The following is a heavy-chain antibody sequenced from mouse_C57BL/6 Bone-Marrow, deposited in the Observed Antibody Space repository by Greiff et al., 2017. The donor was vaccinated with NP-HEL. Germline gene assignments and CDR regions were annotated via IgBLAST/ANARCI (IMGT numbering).Heavy chain of an antibody. Sequence: VQLQQSGAELAKPGASVKLSCKASGYTFTSYWMHWVKQRPGQGLEWIGYINPSSGYTKYNQKFKDKATLTADKASSTAYMQLSSLTYEDSAVYYCERGGAQASYYFDYWGQGTTLTVSS. CDR2: INPSSGYT. V-gene: IGHV1-7*01. CDR1: GYTFTSYW. J-gene: IGHJ2*01. CDR3: ERGGAQASYYFDY. D-gene: IGHD3-2*02.